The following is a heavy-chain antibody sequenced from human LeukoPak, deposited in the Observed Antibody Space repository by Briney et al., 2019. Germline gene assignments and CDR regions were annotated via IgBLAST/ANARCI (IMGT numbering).Heavy chain of an antibody. D-gene: IGHD1-26*01. Sequence: ASVKVSCKASGYTFTDYYMYWVRQAPGQGLEWMGWINPNSGGTNYAQKFQGRVTMTRDTSISTAYMELSRLRSDDTTVYYCARSRVGYWGQGTLVTVSS. J-gene: IGHJ4*02. CDR1: GYTFTDYY. V-gene: IGHV1-2*02. CDR3: ARSRVGY. CDR2: INPNSGGT.